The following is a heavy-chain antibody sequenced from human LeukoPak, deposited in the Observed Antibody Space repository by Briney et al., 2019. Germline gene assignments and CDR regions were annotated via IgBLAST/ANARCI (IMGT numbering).Heavy chain of an antibody. CDR3: ARDPAQWLPDRGYYYYGMDV. CDR2: IYHSGTT. V-gene: IGHV4-30-4*01. Sequence: PSQTLSLTCTVSGGSISSGDYFWSWIRQPPGKGLEWIGYIYHSGTTYYSPSLKSRITLSVDTSKNQFSLTLSSVTAADTAVYYCARDPAQWLPDRGYYYYGMDVRGQGTTVTVSS. J-gene: IGHJ6*02. D-gene: IGHD6-19*01. CDR1: GGSISSGDYF.